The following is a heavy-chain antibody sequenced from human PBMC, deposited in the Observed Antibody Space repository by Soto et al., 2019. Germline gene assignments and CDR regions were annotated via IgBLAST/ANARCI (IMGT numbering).Heavy chain of an antibody. CDR2: INAGNGNT. V-gene: IGHV1-3*01. D-gene: IGHD3-3*01. Sequence: ASVKVSCKASGYTFTSYAMHWVRQAPGQRLEWMGWINAGNGNTKYSQKFQGRVTITRDTSASTAYMELSSLRSEDTAVYYCAMSYYDFWSGYYTDYYYYYMDVWGKGTTVTVSS. J-gene: IGHJ6*03. CDR1: GYTFTSYA. CDR3: AMSYYDFWSGYYTDYYYYYMDV.